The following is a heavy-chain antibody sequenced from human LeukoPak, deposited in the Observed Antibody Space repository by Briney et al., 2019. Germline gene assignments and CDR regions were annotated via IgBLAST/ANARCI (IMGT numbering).Heavy chain of an antibody. CDR3: AKPRYCSGGSCYSRDYFDY. J-gene: IGHJ4*02. CDR2: ISGSGGST. Sequence: VGSLRLSCAASGFTFSSYAMSWVRQAPGKGLEWVLAISGSGGSTYYADSVKGRFTISRDTSKNTVYLQMNSLRAEDTAVYYYAKPRYCSGGSCYSRDYFDYWGQGTLVTVSS. D-gene: IGHD2-15*01. CDR1: GFTFSSYA. V-gene: IGHV3-23*01.